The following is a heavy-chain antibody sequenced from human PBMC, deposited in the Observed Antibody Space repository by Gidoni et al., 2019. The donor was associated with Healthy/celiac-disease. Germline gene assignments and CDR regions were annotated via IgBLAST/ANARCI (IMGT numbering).Heavy chain of an antibody. CDR3: AKTTGYYDSSGYYYAPDREAKGGLFDY. CDR1: GFTFSSYA. CDR2: ISGSGGST. J-gene: IGHJ4*02. D-gene: IGHD3-22*01. Sequence: EVQLLESGGGLVQPGGSLRLSCADSGFTFSSYAMSWVRQGQGQGLEWVSAISGSGGSTYYADSVKGRFTISRDNSKNTLYLQMNSLRAEDTAVYYCAKTTGYYDSSGYYYAPDREAKGGLFDYWGQGTLVTVSS. V-gene: IGHV3-23*01.